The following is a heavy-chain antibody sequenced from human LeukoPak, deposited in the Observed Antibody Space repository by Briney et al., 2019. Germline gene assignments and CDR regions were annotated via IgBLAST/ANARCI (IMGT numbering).Heavy chain of an antibody. J-gene: IGHJ4*02. V-gene: IGHV3-30*18. Sequence: GGSLRLSCAASGFTFSSYGMHWVRQAPGKGLEWVAVISYDGSNKYYADSVKGRFTISRDNSKNTLYLQMNSLRAEDTAVYYCAKEFDYWGQGTLVTVSS. CDR1: GFTFSSYG. CDR2: ISYDGSNK. CDR3: AKEFDY.